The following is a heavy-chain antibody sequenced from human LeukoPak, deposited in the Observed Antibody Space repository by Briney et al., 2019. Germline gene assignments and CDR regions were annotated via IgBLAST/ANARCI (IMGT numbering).Heavy chain of an antibody. CDR3: ARNRIRSGTTDY. J-gene: IGHJ4*02. Sequence: KPSETLSLTCTVSGGSISSGGYYWSWIRQPLGEGLEWIGYIYHSGSTYYNPSLKSRVTISVDRSKNQFSLKLSSVTAADTAVYYCARNRIRSGTTDYWGQGTLVTVSS. CDR2: IYHSGST. CDR1: GGSISSGGYY. V-gene: IGHV4-30-2*01. D-gene: IGHD1-14*01.